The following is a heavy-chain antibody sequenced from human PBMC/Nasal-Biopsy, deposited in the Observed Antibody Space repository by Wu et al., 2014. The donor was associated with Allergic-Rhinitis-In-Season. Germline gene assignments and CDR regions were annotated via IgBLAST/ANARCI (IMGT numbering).Heavy chain of an antibody. J-gene: IGHJ3*02. Sequence: TLSLTCTVSGGSIPRSGYYNWAWIRQPPGKGLEWIGTITYFGRADYNPSLKSRVTISVDTSKNQLSLQLSSVTAADTAVYYCARLYISLYSYGHEIEVDIWGQGTMVTVSS. V-gene: IGHV4-39*07. CDR1: GGSIPRSGYYN. CDR3: ARLYISLYSYGHEIEVDI. CDR2: ITYFGRA. D-gene: IGHD5-18*01.